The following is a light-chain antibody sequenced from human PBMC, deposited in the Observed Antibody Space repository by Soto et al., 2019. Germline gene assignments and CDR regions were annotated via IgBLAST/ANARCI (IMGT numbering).Light chain of an antibody. V-gene: IGKV4-1*01. J-gene: IGKJ1*01. Sequence: DIVMTQSPDSLAVSLGERATINCKSSQSVLYSSNNKNYLAWYQQKPGQPPKLLIYWASTRESGVRDRFSGSGSETDFTLTISSLQAEDVEVYYCQQYYSTPPTFGQGTKVEIK. CDR1: QSVLYSSNNKNY. CDR2: WAS. CDR3: QQYYSTPPT.